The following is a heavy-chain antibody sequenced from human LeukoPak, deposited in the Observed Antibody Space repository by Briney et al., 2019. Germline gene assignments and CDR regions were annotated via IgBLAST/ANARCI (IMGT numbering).Heavy chain of an antibody. J-gene: IGHJ4*02. CDR2: IWYDGSNK. CDR1: GFTFSSYG. CDR3: ARDRTYYYDSSGYFGYLDY. D-gene: IGHD3-22*01. Sequence: GGSLRLSCAASGFTFSSYGMHWVRQAPGKGLEWVAVIWYDGSNKYYADSVKGRFTISRDNSKNTLYLQMNSLRAEDTAVYYCARDRTYYYDSSGYFGYLDYWGQGTLVTVSS. V-gene: IGHV3-33*01.